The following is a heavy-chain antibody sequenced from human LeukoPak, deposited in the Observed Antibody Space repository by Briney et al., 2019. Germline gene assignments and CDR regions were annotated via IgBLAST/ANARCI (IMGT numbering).Heavy chain of an antibody. V-gene: IGHV3-69-1*01. J-gene: IGHJ4*02. CDR1: GFTFSSYA. Sequence: PGGSLRLSCAASGFTFSSYAMSWVRQAPGKGLEWVSTISNTGVTHYADSVKGRFTISRDSAKNSQYLQIYSLRDEDTAVYYCARYYFGSGNYRTFDRWGQGTLVIVSS. D-gene: IGHD3-10*01. CDR2: ISNTGVT. CDR3: ARYYFGSGNYRTFDR.